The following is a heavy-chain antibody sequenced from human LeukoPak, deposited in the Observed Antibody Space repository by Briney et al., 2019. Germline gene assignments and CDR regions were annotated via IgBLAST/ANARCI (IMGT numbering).Heavy chain of an antibody. CDR3: ANTSPTRLLFPIFRFDY. CDR2: ISSSSSYI. CDR1: GFTFSSYS. V-gene: IGHV3-21*04. J-gene: IGHJ4*02. Sequence: PGGSLRLSCAASGFTFSSYSMNWVRQAPGKGLEWVSSISSSSSYIYYADSVKGRFTISRDNSKNTLYLQMNSLRAEDTAVYYCANTSPTRLLFPIFRFDYWGQGTLVTVSS. D-gene: IGHD2-21*02.